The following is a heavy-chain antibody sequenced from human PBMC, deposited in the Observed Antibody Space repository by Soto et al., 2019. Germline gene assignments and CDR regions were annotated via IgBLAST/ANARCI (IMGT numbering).Heavy chain of an antibody. J-gene: IGHJ6*02. V-gene: IGHV6-1*01. CDR1: GDSVSSNSAA. D-gene: IGHD5-18*01. CDR2: TYYRSKWYN. CDR3: ARDQGYSYGSLYYYYYGMDV. Sequence: QTLSLTCAISGDSVSSNSAAWNWIRQSPSRGLEWLGRTYYRSKWYNDYAVSVKSRITINPDTSKNQFSLQLNSVTPEDTAVYYCARDQGYSYGSLYYYYYGMDVWGQGTTVTVSS.